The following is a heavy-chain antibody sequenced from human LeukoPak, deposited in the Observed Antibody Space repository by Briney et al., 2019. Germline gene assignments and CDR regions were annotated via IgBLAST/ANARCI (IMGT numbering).Heavy chain of an antibody. CDR3: ARPVARETWIQLWFPGSWFDP. CDR1: GGSISSGSYY. CDR2: IYTSGST. D-gene: IGHD5-18*01. J-gene: IGHJ5*02. Sequence: SETLSLTCTVSGGSISSGSYYWSWIRQPAGKGLEWIGRIYTSGSTNYNPSLKSRVTISVDTSKNQFSLKLSSVTAADTAVYYCARPVARETWIQLWFPGSWFDPWGQGTLVTVSS. V-gene: IGHV4-61*02.